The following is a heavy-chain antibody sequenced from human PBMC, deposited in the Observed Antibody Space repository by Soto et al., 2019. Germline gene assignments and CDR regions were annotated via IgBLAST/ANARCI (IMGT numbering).Heavy chain of an antibody. Sequence: QVQLQESGPGLVKPSQTLSLTCTVSGGSMSSGDYYWSWIRQPPGKGLEWIGYIYNSGSTYYNPSLRSRVIISGDTPKNQCSLMLSSVTAADTAVYYCARDPSLEMTTTTGYFDYWGQGNLVTVSS. CDR2: IYNSGST. CDR1: GGSMSSGDYY. V-gene: IGHV4-30-4*01. J-gene: IGHJ4*02. CDR3: ARDPSLEMTTTTGYFDY. D-gene: IGHD4-17*01.